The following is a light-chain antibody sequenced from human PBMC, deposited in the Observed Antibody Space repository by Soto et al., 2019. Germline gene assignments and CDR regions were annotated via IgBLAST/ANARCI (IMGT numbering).Light chain of an antibody. Sequence: QSVLTQPASVSGSPGQSITISCTGTSSDVGGYNYVSWYQQHPGTAPKLMIYEVSNRPLGVSNRFSGSKSANTASRTISGLQAGDAADYFCSSYTTSSSYVSGTGTKVTV. CDR3: SSYTTSSSYV. V-gene: IGLV2-14*01. J-gene: IGLJ1*01. CDR2: EVS. CDR1: SSDVGGYNY.